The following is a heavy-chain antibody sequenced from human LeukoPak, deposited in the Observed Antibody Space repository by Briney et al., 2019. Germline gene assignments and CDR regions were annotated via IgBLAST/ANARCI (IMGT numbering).Heavy chain of an antibody. CDR2: ISGSGGST. CDR3: AKVLSLLWFGEPGDAFDI. J-gene: IGHJ3*02. CDR1: GFTFSSYA. Sequence: PGGSLRLSCAASGFTFSSYAMSWVRQVPGKGLEWVSAISGSGGSTYYADSVKGRFTISRDNSKNTPYLQMNSLRAEDTAVYYCAKVLSLLWFGEPGDAFDIWGQGTMVTVSS. V-gene: IGHV3-23*01. D-gene: IGHD3-10*01.